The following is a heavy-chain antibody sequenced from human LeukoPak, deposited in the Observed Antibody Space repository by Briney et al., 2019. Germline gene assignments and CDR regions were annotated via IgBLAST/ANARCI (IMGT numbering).Heavy chain of an antibody. Sequence: GGSLRLSCAASGFPFSSYSMTWVRQAPGKGLEWVAFIRYDGSNKYYADSVKGRFTISRDNSRNTLYLQMNSLRAEDTAVYYCAREEGALYWGQGTLVTVSS. D-gene: IGHD1-26*01. V-gene: IGHV3-30*02. CDR2: IRYDGSNK. CDR3: AREEGALY. CDR1: GFPFSSYS. J-gene: IGHJ4*02.